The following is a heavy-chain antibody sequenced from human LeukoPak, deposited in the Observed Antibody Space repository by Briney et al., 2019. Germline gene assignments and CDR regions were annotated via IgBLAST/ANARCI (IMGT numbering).Heavy chain of an antibody. CDR3: GRPQRCSTTCPPDY. CDR2: INHSGST. D-gene: IGHD2-2*01. Sequence: SETLSLTCAVYGGSFRGYYWSWIRQPPGKGLEWIGEINHSGSTNYNPSLKSRVTISLDTSMKKFSLEPNSVDRGEQAFYYCGRPQRCSTTCPPDYWGQGTLVTVSS. V-gene: IGHV4-34*01. J-gene: IGHJ4*02. CDR1: GGSFRGYY.